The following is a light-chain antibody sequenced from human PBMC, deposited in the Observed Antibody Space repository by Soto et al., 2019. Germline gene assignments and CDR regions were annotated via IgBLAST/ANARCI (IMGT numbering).Light chain of an antibody. V-gene: IGLV2-8*01. CDR1: SSDVGGYNF. CDR2: EVS. J-gene: IGLJ2*01. CDR3: SSYAGSKNFV. Sequence: QSALTQPPSASGSPGQSVTISCTGTSSDVGGYNFVSWYQQHPGKAPKLMIYEVSKRPSGVPDRFSGSKSGNAASLTVSGLQAEDEADYYCSSYAGSKNFVFGGGIKLTVL.